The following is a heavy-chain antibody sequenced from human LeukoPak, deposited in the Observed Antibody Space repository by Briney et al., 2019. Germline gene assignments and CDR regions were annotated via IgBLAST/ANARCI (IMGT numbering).Heavy chain of an antibody. Sequence: TGGSLRLSCAASGFTFSSYSMNCVRQAPGKGLEWGSYISSSSSTIYYADSVKGRFTISRDNAKNSLYLQMNSLRAEDTAVYYCARDGLVPAAITPSWFDPWGQGTLVTVSS. CDR2: ISSSSSTI. V-gene: IGHV3-48*01. CDR1: GFTFSSYS. J-gene: IGHJ5*02. D-gene: IGHD2-2*02. CDR3: ARDGLVPAAITPSWFDP.